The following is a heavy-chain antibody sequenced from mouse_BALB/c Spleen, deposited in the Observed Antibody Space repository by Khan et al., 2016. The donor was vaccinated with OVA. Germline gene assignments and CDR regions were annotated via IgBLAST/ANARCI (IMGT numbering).Heavy chain of an antibody. CDR1: GFTFSTYG. CDR3: ARLEDI. Sequence: EVKLLESGGDLVEPGGSLKLSCAASGFTFSTYGMSWVRQTPDRRLEWVATISTGGHYTYYPDSVRGRFTISRDNARNTLYLQMTSLKSDDTAMYYCARLEDIWGQGTTLTVSS. D-gene: IGHD1-3*01. V-gene: IGHV5-6*01. J-gene: IGHJ2*01. CDR2: ISTGGHYT.